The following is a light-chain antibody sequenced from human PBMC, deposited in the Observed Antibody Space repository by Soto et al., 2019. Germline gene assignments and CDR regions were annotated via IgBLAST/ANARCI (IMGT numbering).Light chain of an antibody. CDR1: QSVGRNY. CDR3: QQYGGSVQT. CDR2: GAS. V-gene: IGKV3-20*01. J-gene: IGKJ1*01. Sequence: ENVLTQSPGTLSLSPGERATLSCRASQSVGRNYLAWFQQKSGQAPRLVIYGASSRAAGITDRLSGSGSGTDFTLTITRLEPEDFAVYYCQQYGGSVQTFGQGTKV.